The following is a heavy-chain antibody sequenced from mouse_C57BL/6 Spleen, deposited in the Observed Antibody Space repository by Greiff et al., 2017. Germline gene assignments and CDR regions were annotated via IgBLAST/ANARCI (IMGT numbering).Heavy chain of an antibody. Sequence: VQLQQPGAELVKPGASVKLSCKASGYTFTSYWMHWVKQRPGRGLEWIGRIDPNSGGTKYNEKFKSKATLAVDKPSSTAYMQISSLTSEDSAVYYCAKVYYYGSNYYFDYWGQGTTLTVSS. J-gene: IGHJ2*01. D-gene: IGHD1-1*01. CDR2: IDPNSGGT. V-gene: IGHV1-72*01. CDR3: AKVYYYGSNYYFDY. CDR1: GYTFTSYW.